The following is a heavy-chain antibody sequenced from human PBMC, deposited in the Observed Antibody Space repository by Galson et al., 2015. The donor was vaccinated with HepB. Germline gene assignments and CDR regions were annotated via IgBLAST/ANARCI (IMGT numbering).Heavy chain of an antibody. CDR1: GFTFSSYT. CDR2: ITGSGSTS. Sequence: SLRLSCAVSGFTFSSYTMTWVRQAPGKGLEWVSVITGSGSTSYYADSVKGRFTISRDTSKNTLYLRMNSLRAEDTAVYYCEKVNEAQYGLSPYNWFDPWGHGTLVTVSS. D-gene: IGHD1-1*01. J-gene: IGHJ5*02. V-gene: IGHV3-23*01. CDR3: EKVNEAQYGLSPYNWFDP.